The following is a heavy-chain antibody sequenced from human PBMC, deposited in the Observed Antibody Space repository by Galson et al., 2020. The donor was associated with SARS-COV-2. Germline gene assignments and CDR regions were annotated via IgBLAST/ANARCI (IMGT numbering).Heavy chain of an antibody. Sequence: ETSETLSLTCAVSGGSASSSYDYWGWIRQPPGKGLEWIGGILFSGSTYYNPSLKGRVTISVDTSKNQLSLKVTFVTAADTAVYFCARPISAPRGYYGMDVWGQGATVTVSS. CDR3: ARPISAPRGYYGMDV. V-gene: IGHV4-39*01. CDR1: GGSASSSYDY. D-gene: IGHD6-13*01. J-gene: IGHJ6*02. CDR2: ILFSGST.